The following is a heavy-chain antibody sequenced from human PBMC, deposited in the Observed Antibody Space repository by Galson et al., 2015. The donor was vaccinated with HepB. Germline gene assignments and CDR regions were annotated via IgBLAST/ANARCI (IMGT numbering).Heavy chain of an antibody. CDR1: GGTFNNFA. V-gene: IGHV1-69*05. CDR2: IIPLFPTP. Sequence: SVKVSCKASGGTFNNFAISWVRQAPGRGLEWMGGIIPLFPTPQYAQRFQGRVTITTDQSTSTAYMELTSLAFEDTAVYFCARVGVGGDGYFNNWFDSWGQGTLVTVSS. J-gene: IGHJ5*01. CDR3: ARVGVGGDGYFNNWFDS. D-gene: IGHD3-16*01.